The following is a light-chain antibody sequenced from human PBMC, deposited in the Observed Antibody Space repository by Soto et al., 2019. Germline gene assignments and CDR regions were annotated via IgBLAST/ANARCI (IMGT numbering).Light chain of an antibody. J-gene: IGKJ2*01. V-gene: IGKV3-20*01. CDR3: QQYGSSSYT. Sequence: EIVLTQSPGTLSLSPGARATLSCRASQSVSSTYLAWYQQNPGQAPRLLIYGASSRATGIPDRFSGSGSGTDFTRTISRLEPEDFAVYFCQQYGSSSYTFGQGTKLEIK. CDR1: QSVSSTY. CDR2: GAS.